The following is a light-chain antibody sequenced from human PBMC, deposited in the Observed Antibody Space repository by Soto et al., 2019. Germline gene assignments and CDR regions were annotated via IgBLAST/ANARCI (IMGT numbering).Light chain of an antibody. V-gene: IGKV1-6*01. CDR3: IQDYNYPLT. CDR1: QIVYYKSTKTNY. J-gene: IGKJ4*01. Sequence: IVMTQSPDSLAVSLGERATINCRSSQIVYYKSTKTNYLGWYQQKPGKAPNLLIYTASTLQSGVPSRFSGSGSGTDFTLTISSLQPEDFATYYCIQDYNYPLTFGGGTKVDIK. CDR2: TAS.